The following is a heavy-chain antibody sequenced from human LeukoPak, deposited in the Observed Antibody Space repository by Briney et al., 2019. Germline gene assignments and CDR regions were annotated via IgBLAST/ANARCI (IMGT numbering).Heavy chain of an antibody. Sequence: SSVKVSCKASGGTFSSYAISWVRQAPGQGLEWMGGIIPIFGTANYAQKFRGRVTITTDESTSTAYMELSSLRSEDTAVYYCWCSGGSCYQNWFDPWGQGTLVTVSS. CDR2: IIPIFGTA. J-gene: IGHJ5*02. CDR1: GGTFSSYA. V-gene: IGHV1-69*05. CDR3: WCSGGSCYQNWFDP. D-gene: IGHD2-15*01.